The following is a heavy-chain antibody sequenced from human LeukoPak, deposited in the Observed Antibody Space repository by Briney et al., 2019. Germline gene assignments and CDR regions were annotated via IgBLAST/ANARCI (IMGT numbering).Heavy chain of an antibody. CDR2: IYYSGST. D-gene: IGHD6-6*01. CDR1: GGSISSGGYY. CDR3: ARGTSIAARTFDY. V-gene: IGHV4-31*03. Sequence: SETLSLTCTVSGGSISSGGYYWSWIRQHPGKGLEWIGYIYYSGSTYYNPSLKSRVTISVDTSKNQFSLKLSSVTAADTAVYYCARGTSIAARTFDYWDQGTLVTVSS. J-gene: IGHJ4*02.